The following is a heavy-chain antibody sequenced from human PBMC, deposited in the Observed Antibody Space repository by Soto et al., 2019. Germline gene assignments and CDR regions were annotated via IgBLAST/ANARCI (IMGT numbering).Heavy chain of an antibody. V-gene: IGHV4-39*01. J-gene: IGHJ3*02. CDR3: ARHDCGGDCYSAFDAFDI. CDR2: IYYSGST. CDR1: GSSISSSSYY. D-gene: IGHD2-21*02. Sequence: PSDTLSLTCTVSGSSISSSSYYWGWIRQPPGKGLEWIGSIYYSGSTYYNPSLKSRVTISVDTSKNQFSLKLSSVTAADTAVYYCARHDCGGDCYSAFDAFDIWGQGTMVTVSS.